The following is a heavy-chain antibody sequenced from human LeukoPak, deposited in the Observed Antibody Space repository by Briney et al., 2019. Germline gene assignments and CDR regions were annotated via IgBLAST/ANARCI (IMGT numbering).Heavy chain of an antibody. CDR2: IYPSGST. CDR1: GGSISSYY. Sequence: SETLSLTCTVSGGSISSYYWSWIRQPAGKGLEWIGRIYPSGSTNYNPSLKSRVTMSVDTSKNQFSLKLSSVTAADTAVYYCATSDDSSGYSLPYWGQGTLVTVSS. V-gene: IGHV4-4*07. J-gene: IGHJ4*02. CDR3: ATSDDSSGYSLPY. D-gene: IGHD3-22*01.